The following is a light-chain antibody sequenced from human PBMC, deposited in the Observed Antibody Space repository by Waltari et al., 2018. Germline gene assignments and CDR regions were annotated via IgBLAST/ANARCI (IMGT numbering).Light chain of an antibody. CDR3: LQYYSGVLT. CDR2: WAS. CDR1: QSLLFISNNKNY. V-gene: IGKV4-1*01. J-gene: IGKJ4*01. Sequence: DIVMTQSPDSLAVSLGERATINCKSSQSLLFISNNKNYLAWFQQKAGPPPKLLIYWASTRASGGPDRFSGSGSETDCTLTISSLQAEDVAVYYWLQYYSGVLTFAGGTKLEIK.